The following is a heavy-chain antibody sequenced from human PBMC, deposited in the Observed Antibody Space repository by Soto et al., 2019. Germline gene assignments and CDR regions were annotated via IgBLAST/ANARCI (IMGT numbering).Heavy chain of an antibody. J-gene: IGHJ6*02. D-gene: IGHD1-1*01. CDR3: AKDLGSLTTGFAYYGMDV. CDR2: ISFDGKNK. V-gene: IGHV3-30*18. CDR1: GFNFSSRG. Sequence: QGQLVESGGGVVQPGMSLRLSCAASGFNFSSRGMHWVRQSPGKGLEWVADISFDGKNKFYVDSVKGRFTISRDNSKNTVFLQMNRLRAGDTAVYSCAKDLGSLTTGFAYYGMDVWGRGTTVTVSS.